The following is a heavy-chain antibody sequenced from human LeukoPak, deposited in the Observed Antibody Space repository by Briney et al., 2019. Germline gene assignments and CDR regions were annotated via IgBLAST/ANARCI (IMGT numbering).Heavy chain of an antibody. CDR1: GYTFTSYG. Sequence: ASVKVSCKASGYTFTSYGISWVRQAPGQGLEWMGWISAYNGNTNYAQKLQGRVTMTTDTSTSTAYMELRSPRSDDTAVYYCARDSAREQQLVTFDYWGQGTLVTVSS. V-gene: IGHV1-18*01. J-gene: IGHJ4*02. CDR2: ISAYNGNT. CDR3: ARDSAREQQLVTFDY. D-gene: IGHD6-13*01.